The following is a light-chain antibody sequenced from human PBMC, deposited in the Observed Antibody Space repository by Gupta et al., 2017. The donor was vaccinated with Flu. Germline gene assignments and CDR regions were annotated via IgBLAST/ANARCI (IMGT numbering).Light chain of an antibody. J-gene: IGKJ1*01. CDR1: ESRVYSDGDSY. CDR2: KAS. CDR3: KHSNRWQLT. Sequence: AVMTQSLLSLPVTLGQPAPISCRSSESRVYSDGDSYVSWFQQRPGQSPRPLIYKASNRDSGVPDRISGSGSGTDFTLTISRLEAEDVGVYYCKHSNRWQLTFGQGTKVEI. V-gene: IGKV2-30*01.